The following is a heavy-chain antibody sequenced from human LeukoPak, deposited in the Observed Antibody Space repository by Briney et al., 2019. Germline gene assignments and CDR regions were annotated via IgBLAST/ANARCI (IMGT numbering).Heavy chain of an antibody. V-gene: IGHV4-39*07. CDR2: IHHSGST. CDR1: GGSISSSSYY. Sequence: SETLSLTCTVSGGSISSSSYYWGWIRQPPGMGLEWIGSIHHSGSTYYNPSLKSRVTISVDTSKNQFSLKLSSVTAADTAVYYCARINWNPDYWGQGTLVTVSS. D-gene: IGHD1-1*01. CDR3: ARINWNPDY. J-gene: IGHJ4*02.